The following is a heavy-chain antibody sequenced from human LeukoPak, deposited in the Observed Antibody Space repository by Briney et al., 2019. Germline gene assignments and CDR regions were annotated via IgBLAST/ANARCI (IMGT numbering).Heavy chain of an antibody. J-gene: IGHJ6*02. CDR1: GYTFTSYG. D-gene: IGHD3-9*01. CDR3: ARARRILTVYSKYYYYGMDV. CDR2: ISAYNGNT. Sequence: ASVKVSCKASGYTFTSYGISWVRQAPGQGLEWMGWISAYNGNTNYAQKLQGRVTMTTDTSTSTAYMELRSLRSDDTAVYYCARARRILTVYSKYYYYGMDVGGQGTTATVS. V-gene: IGHV1-18*01.